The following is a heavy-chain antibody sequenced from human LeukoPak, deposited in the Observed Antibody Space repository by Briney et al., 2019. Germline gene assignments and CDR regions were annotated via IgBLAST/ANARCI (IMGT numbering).Heavy chain of an antibody. J-gene: IGHJ4*02. CDR2: VDAGNGNI. Sequence: ASVKVSCRASGYTLTTYALHWVRQAPGQRLEWMGWVDAGNGNIQYSQKFQGRVTISWDTSASIAYMELSRLRSDDTAVYYCARDQGPSLQLWLPDYWGQGTLVTVSS. D-gene: IGHD5-18*01. CDR3: ARDQGPSLQLWLPDY. CDR1: GYTLTTYA. V-gene: IGHV1-3*01.